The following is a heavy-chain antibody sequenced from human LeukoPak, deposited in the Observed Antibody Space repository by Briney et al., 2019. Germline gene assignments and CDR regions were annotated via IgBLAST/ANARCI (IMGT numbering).Heavy chain of an antibody. Sequence: PSETLSLTCTVSGYSISSGYYWGWIRQPPGKGLEWIGSIYHSGSTYYNPSLKSRVTISVDTSKNQFSLKLSSVTAADTAVYYYARDALWFGELFGWFDPWGQGTLVTVSS. CDR2: IYHSGST. CDR1: GYSISSGYY. V-gene: IGHV4-38-2*02. J-gene: IGHJ5*02. CDR3: ARDALWFGELFGWFDP. D-gene: IGHD3-10*01.